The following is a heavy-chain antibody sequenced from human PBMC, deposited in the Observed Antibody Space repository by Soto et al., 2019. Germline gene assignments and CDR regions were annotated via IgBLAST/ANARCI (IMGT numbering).Heavy chain of an antibody. CDR1: GFSLSTSGVG. CDR2: IYWDDDK. Sequence: QITLKESGPTLVKPTQTLTLTCTFSGFSLSTSGVGVGWIRQPPGKALEWLALIYWDDDKRYSPSLKSRLTITKDTSKNKVVLTMTNMDSVDTATYYCAHRLYDYVWGTNWFDPWGQGTLVTVSS. D-gene: IGHD3-16*01. J-gene: IGHJ5*02. CDR3: AHRLYDYVWGTNWFDP. V-gene: IGHV2-5*02.